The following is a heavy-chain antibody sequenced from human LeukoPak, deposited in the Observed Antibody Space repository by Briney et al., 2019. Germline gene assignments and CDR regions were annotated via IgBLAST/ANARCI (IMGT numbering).Heavy chain of an antibody. J-gene: IGHJ2*01. CDR1: GFTFSSYA. CDR2: ISGSGGST. D-gene: IGHD5-18*01. CDR3: AKGAHTAMVTWYFDL. V-gene: IGHV3-23*01. Sequence: GGSLRLSCAASGFTFSSYAMSWVRQAPGKGLEWVSAISGSGGSTYYADSVKGQFTISRDNSKITLYLQMNSLRAEDTAVYYCAKGAHTAMVTWYFDLWGRGTLVTVSS.